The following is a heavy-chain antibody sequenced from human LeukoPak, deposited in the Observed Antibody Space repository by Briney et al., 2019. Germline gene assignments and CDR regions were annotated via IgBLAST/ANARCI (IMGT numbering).Heavy chain of an antibody. V-gene: IGHV3-74*01. CDR1: GFTFSSYW. J-gene: IGHJ4*02. CDR2: INSDGSST. CDR3: AKGPQYSSSYYFDY. Sequence: GGSLRLSCAASGFTFSSYWMHWVRQAPGKGLVWVSRINSDGSSTSYADSVKGRFTISRDNSKNTLYLQMNSLRAEDTAVYYCAKGPQYSSSYYFDYWGQGTLVTVSS. D-gene: IGHD6-6*01.